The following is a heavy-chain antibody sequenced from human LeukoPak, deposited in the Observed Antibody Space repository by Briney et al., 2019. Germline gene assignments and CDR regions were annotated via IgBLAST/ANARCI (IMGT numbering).Heavy chain of an antibody. D-gene: IGHD3-10*01. Sequence: ASVKLTFKASAYTFTDSYMHWVRQAPGQGLEWMGWINPNSGAASCAQNCEVRVTITRDTSSSTDYMELSMLRSDDPAVYYYARKGEFMFDPWGQGTLVTVSS. CDR3: ARKGEFMFDP. CDR2: INPNSGAA. V-gene: IGHV1-2*02. CDR1: AYTFTDSY. J-gene: IGHJ5*02.